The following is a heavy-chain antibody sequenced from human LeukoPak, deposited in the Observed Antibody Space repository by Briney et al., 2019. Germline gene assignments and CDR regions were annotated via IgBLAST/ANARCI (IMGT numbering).Heavy chain of an antibody. CDR3: ARDSFLVSSSSMRYYYGMDV. Sequence: ASVKVSCKTSGYTFTTYPIHWVRQAPGQRLEWMGGIIPIFGTANYAQKFQGRVTITADESTSTAYMELSSLRSEDTAVYYCARDSFLVSSSSMRYYYGMDVWGQGTTVTVSS. D-gene: IGHD6-6*01. V-gene: IGHV1-69*13. CDR1: GYTFTTYP. J-gene: IGHJ6*02. CDR2: IIPIFGTA.